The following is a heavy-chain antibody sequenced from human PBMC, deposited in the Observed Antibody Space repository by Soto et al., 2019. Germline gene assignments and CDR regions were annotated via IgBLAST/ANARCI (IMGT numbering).Heavy chain of an antibody. J-gene: IGHJ4*02. V-gene: IGHV4-59*08. CDR1: GGSISNYY. CDR3: ARHFSVDYFDY. Sequence: PSETLSLTCTVSGGSISNYYWSWIRQPPGRGLEWIGHIFYSGSTYYNPSLKSRVTISVDRSKNQFSLKLSSVTAADTAVYYCARHFSVDYFDYWGQGALVTV. CDR2: IFYSGST.